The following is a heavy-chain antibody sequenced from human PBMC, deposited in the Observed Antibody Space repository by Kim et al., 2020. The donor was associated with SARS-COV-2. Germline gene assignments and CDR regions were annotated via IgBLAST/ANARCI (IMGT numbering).Heavy chain of an antibody. CDR1: GYSFTSYW. J-gene: IGHJ6*02. Sequence: GESLKISCQGSGYSFTSYWIGWVRQMPGKGLEWMGIIYPGDSDTRYSPSFRGQVTISADKSISTAYLQWSSLKASDTALYYCARQATVTRYYYYYGMDVWGRATAVTVSS. D-gene: IGHD5-12*01. CDR3: ARQATVTRYYYYYGMDV. V-gene: IGHV5-51*01. CDR2: IYPGDSDT.